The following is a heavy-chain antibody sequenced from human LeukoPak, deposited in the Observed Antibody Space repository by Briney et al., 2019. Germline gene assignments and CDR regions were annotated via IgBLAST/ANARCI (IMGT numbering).Heavy chain of an antibody. CDR1: GFTFSRYW. D-gene: IGHD3-22*01. CDR3: ARAYYDSSGYYYVYFDY. CDR2: IKHDGSGK. J-gene: IGHJ4*02. V-gene: IGHV3-7*01. Sequence: PGGSLRLSCAASGFTFSRYWVSWVRQTPGKGLEWVANIKHDGSGKYYVDSVKGRFTISRDNAKNSLYLQMHSLRAEDTAVYYCARAYYDSSGYYYVYFDYWGQGTLVTVSS.